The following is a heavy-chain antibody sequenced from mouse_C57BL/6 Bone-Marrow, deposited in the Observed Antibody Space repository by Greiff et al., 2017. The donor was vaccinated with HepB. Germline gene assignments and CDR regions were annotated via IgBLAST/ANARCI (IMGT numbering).Heavy chain of an antibody. CDR1: GFTFSSYG. CDR3: ARQDGSSYCYAMDY. CDR2: ISSGGSYT. D-gene: IGHD1-1*01. Sequence: EVQVVESGGDLVKPGGSLKLSCAASGFTFSSYGMSWVRQTPDKRLEWVATISSGGSYTYYPDSVKGRFTISRDNAKNTLYLQMSSLKSEDTAMYYCARQDGSSYCYAMDYWGQGTSVTVSS. V-gene: IGHV5-6*01. J-gene: IGHJ4*01.